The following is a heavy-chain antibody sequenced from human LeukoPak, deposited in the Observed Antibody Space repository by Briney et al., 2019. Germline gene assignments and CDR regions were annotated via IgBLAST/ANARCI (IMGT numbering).Heavy chain of an antibody. CDR2: ISWNSGSI. CDR3: AKDNRRHYTSGPNPDSLH. V-gene: IGHV3-9*01. Sequence: GGSLRLSCAASGFTFSSSAMSWVRQAPGKGLEWVSGISWNSGSIDYADSVKGRFTISRDNAKNSLYLQMNSLRVEDTAFYYCAKDNRRHYTSGPNPDSLHWGQGALVTVSS. CDR1: GFTFSSSA. D-gene: IGHD6-19*01. J-gene: IGHJ4*02.